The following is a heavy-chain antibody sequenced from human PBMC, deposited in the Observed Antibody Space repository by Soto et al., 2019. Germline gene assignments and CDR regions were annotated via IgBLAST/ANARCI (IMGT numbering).Heavy chain of an antibody. V-gene: IGHV3-53*01. CDR3: ARGKSGYLTFDY. J-gene: IGHJ4*02. Sequence: GGSMRVSCAASGLIVSDNYMNWVRQAPGKGLEWLSVVYSGSATYYADSVKGRFTISRDNSKNTVFLQMNSLRVEDTAVYYCARGKSGYLTFDYWGQGTLVTVSS. CDR2: VYSGSAT. CDR1: GLIVSDNY. D-gene: IGHD3-22*01.